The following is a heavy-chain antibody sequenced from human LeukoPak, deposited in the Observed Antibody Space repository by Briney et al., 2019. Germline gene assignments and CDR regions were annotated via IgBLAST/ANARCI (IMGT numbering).Heavy chain of an antibody. CDR2: IYYSGST. Sequence: SETLSLTCTVSGGSISTYYWSWIRQPPGKGLEWIGYIYYSGSTNYNPSLKTRVTMSVDTSKNQFSLELSSVTAADTAVYYCAGDDPMVRGIISAFDIWGQGTMVTVSS. CDR1: GGSISTYY. V-gene: IGHV4-59*12. D-gene: IGHD3-10*01. CDR3: AGDDPMVRGIISAFDI. J-gene: IGHJ3*02.